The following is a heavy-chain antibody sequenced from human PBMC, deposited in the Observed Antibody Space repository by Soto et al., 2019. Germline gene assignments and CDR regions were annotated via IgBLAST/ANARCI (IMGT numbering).Heavy chain of an antibody. CDR3: ACGDSSGYYSVAFGI. CDR1: GFTFSSYD. Sequence: EVQLVESGGGLVQPGGSLRLSCAASGFTFSSYDMHWVRQATGKGLEWVSAIGTAGDTYYPGSVKGRFTITRENAKNSLYLQMNSLRAGDTAVYYCACGDSSGYYSVAFGIWGQGTLVTVSS. V-gene: IGHV3-13*04. CDR2: IGTAGDT. J-gene: IGHJ3*02. D-gene: IGHD3-22*01.